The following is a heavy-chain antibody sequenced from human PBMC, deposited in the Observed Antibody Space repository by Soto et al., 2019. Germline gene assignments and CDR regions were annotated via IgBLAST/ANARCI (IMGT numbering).Heavy chain of an antibody. D-gene: IGHD6-19*01. CDR2: ISSDGRNA. J-gene: IGHJ4*02. Sequence: EVQLVESGGGLVQPGGSLRLSCAASGFAFSSYWMHWVRQVPGKGPAWVSRISSDGRNATYADSVKGRFTISRDKAKNTLHLQMNGLTDEDTAVYYCTKASTVAGVGGYRWGQGTLVTVSS. V-gene: IGHV3-74*01. CDR1: GFAFSSYW. CDR3: TKASTVAGVGGYR.